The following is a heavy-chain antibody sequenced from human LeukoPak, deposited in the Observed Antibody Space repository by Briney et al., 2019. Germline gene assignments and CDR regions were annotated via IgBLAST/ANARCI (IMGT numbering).Heavy chain of an antibody. D-gene: IGHD1-26*01. Sequence: PSETLSLTCTVSGGSFGTYYWSWIRQPPGKGLEWIGDIYYSGSTNYNPSLKSRITISVDTSKNQFSLKLSSVTAADTAVYYCARHLYSESYYFWGQGTLVTVSS. CDR1: GGSFGTYY. CDR2: IYYSGST. CDR3: ARHLYSESYYF. J-gene: IGHJ4*02. V-gene: IGHV4-59*08.